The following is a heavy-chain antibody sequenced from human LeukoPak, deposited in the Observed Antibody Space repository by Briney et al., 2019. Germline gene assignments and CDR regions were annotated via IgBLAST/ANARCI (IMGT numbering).Heavy chain of an antibody. CDR3: ASGAVADLFDY. CDR1: GGSISHYY. J-gene: IGHJ4*02. V-gene: IGHV4-34*01. CDR2: INHSGST. Sequence: PSETLSLTCAVYGGSISHYYWSWIRQPPGKGLEWIGEINHSGSTNYNPSLKSRVTISVDTSKNQFSLKLSSVTAADTAVYYCASGAVADLFDYWGQGTLVTVSS. D-gene: IGHD6-19*01.